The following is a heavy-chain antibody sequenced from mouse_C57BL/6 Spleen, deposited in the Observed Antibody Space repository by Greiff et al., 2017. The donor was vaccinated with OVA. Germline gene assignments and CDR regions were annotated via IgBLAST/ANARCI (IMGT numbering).Heavy chain of an antibody. D-gene: IGHD1-1*01. CDR2: ISSGGDYI. J-gene: IGHJ3*01. Sequence: EVKLMESGAGLVKPGGSLKLSCAASGFTFSSYAMSWVRQTPEKRLEWVAYISSGGDYIYYADTVKGRFTISRDNARNTLYLQMSSLKSEDTAMYYCTRGYYGSPAWFAYWGQGTLVTVSA. CDR3: TRGYYGSPAWFAY. CDR1: GFTFSSYA. V-gene: IGHV5-9-1*02.